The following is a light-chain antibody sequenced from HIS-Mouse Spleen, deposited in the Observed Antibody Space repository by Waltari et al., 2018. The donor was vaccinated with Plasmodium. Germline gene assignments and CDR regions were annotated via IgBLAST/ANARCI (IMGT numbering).Light chain of an antibody. V-gene: IGLV1-44*01. CDR3: AAWDDSLNGPV. Sequence: QSVLTPPPSASGTPGQRVTLSCSGSRSNIGSNTVTWYQQLPGTAPKLLIYSNNQRPSGVPDRFSGSKSGTSASLAISGLQSEDEADYYCAAWDDSLNGPVFGGGTKLTVL. CDR2: SNN. CDR1: RSNIGSNT. J-gene: IGLJ2*01.